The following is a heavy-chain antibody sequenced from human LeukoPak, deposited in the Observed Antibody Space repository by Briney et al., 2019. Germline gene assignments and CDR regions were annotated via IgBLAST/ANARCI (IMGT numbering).Heavy chain of an antibody. J-gene: IGHJ4*02. V-gene: IGHV3-66*01. Sequence: RQAPGXGPEWVSVIYSGGSTYYSDSGKGRFTISRDNSKNTLYLQMNSLRAEDTAVYYCAGGARRQQPFDYWGQGTLVTVSS. CDR3: AGGARRQQPFDY. D-gene: IGHD6-13*01. CDR2: IYSGGST.